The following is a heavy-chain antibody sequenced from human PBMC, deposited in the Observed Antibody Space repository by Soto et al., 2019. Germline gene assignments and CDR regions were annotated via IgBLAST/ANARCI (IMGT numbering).Heavy chain of an antibody. J-gene: IGHJ6*02. CDR1: GFTFSSYG. CDR3: ARDYYGLWFVSDYYGMDV. V-gene: IGHV3-33*01. Sequence: PAGSLRLSCAASGFTFSSYGMHWVRQAPGKGLEWVAVIWYDGSNKYYADSVKGRFTISRDNSKNTLYLQMNSLRAEDTAVYYCARDYYGLWFVSDYYGMDVWGQGTTVTVSS. CDR2: IWYDGSNK. D-gene: IGHD3-10*01.